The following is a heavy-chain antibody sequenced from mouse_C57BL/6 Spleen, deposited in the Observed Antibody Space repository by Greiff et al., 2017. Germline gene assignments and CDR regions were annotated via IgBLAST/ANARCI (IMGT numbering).Heavy chain of an antibody. D-gene: IGHD2-9*01. CDR2: IHPNSGST. CDR3: ARPSYYGYDAYFDY. V-gene: IGHV1-64*01. J-gene: IGHJ2*01. Sequence: VQLQQPGAELVKPGASVKLSCKASGYTFTSYWMHWVKQRPGQGLEWIGMIHPNSGSTNYNEKFKSKATLTVDKSSSTAYMQLSSLTSEDSAVYYCARPSYYGYDAYFDYWGQGTTLTVSS. CDR1: GYTFTSYW.